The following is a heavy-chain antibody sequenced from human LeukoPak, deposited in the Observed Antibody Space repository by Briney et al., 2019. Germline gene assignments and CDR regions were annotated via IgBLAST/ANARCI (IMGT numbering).Heavy chain of an antibody. CDR1: GGSISSGGYS. CDR2: IYHSGST. J-gene: IGHJ5*02. Sequence: SETLSLTCAVSGGSISSGGYSWSWIRQPPGKGLEWIGYIYHSGSTYYNPSLKSRVTISVDRSKNQFSLKLSSVTAADTAVYYCARAPYCSGGSCYGLGWFDPWGQGTLVTVSS. D-gene: IGHD2-15*01. V-gene: IGHV4-30-2*01. CDR3: ARAPYCSGGSCYGLGWFDP.